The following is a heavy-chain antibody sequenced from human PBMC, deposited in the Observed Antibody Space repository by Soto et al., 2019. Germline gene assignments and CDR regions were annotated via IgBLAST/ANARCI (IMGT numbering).Heavy chain of an antibody. Sequence: QVQLQQWGAGLLKPSETLSLTCAVSGGSFSGYYWSWIRQPPGQGLEWVGEINHSGSTNYNPSLKSRVTISVDTSKNQFSLKLSSVTAAGTAVYYCARVGRYFDWLLLDDAFDIWGQGTMVTVSS. D-gene: IGHD3-9*01. CDR3: ARVGRYFDWLLLDDAFDI. CDR1: GGSFSGYY. J-gene: IGHJ3*02. CDR2: INHSGST. V-gene: IGHV4-34*01.